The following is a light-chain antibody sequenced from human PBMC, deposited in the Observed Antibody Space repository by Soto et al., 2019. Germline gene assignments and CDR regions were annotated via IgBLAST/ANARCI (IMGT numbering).Light chain of an antibody. V-gene: IGLV2-14*01. CDR2: EVS. J-gene: IGLJ1*01. CDR1: SSDVGGYNY. CDR3: SSYTSSYTYG. Sequence: QSALTQPASVSGSPGQSITISCTGTSSDVGGYNYVSWYQQHPGKAPKLMIYEVSNRPSGVSSRFSGSKSGNTASLTISGLQAEDEADYYCSSYTSSYTYGFGAGTKVTV.